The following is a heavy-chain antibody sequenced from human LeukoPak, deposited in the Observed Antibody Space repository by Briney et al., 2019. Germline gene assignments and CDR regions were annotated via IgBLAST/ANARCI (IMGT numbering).Heavy chain of an antibody. Sequence: ASVKVSCKASGYTFTSYDINWVRQATGQGLEWMGWMNPNSGNTGYAQKFQGRVTMTRNTSTSTAYMELSSLRSEDTAVYYCARSYTAMASFYYYYGMDVWGKGTTVTVSS. CDR3: ARSYTAMASFYYYYGMDV. CDR1: GYTFTSYD. V-gene: IGHV1-8*01. D-gene: IGHD5-18*01. CDR2: MNPNSGNT. J-gene: IGHJ6*04.